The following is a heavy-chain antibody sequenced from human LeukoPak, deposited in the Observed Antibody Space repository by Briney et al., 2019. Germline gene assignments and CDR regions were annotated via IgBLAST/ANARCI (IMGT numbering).Heavy chain of an antibody. CDR2: IKQDGSEK. J-gene: IGHJ4*02. CDR3: ARQGYSYSYY. Sequence: GGSLRLSCAASGFTISSDWMSWVRQAPGKGLEWVANIKQDGSEKYYVDSVKGRFTISRDNAKNSLYLQMNSLRAEDTAVYYCARQGYSYSYYWGQGTLVTVSS. D-gene: IGHD5-18*01. V-gene: IGHV3-7*04. CDR1: GFTISSDW.